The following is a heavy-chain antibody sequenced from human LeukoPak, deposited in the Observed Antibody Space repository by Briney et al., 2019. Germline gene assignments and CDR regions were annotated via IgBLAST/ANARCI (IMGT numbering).Heavy chain of an antibody. Sequence: ASVKVSCKASGYTFTGYYMHWVRQAPGQGREWMGWINPNSGGTYYAQRFQGRVTMTRDTSITTAYRELSRLRSDDSAVYYCARKGSSFDYWGQGTLVTVSS. CDR1: GYTFTGYY. J-gene: IGHJ4*02. CDR2: INPNSGGT. D-gene: IGHD6-6*01. V-gene: IGHV1-2*02. CDR3: ARKGSSFDY.